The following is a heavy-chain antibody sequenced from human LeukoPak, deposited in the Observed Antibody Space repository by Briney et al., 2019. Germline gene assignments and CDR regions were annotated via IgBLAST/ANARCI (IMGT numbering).Heavy chain of an antibody. CDR3: ARDRRRVNFGVVKQSYYYYYMDV. Sequence: SETLSLTCTVSGGSISSYYWSWIRQPPGKGLELIGYIYYSGSTNYNPSLKSRVTISVDTSKNQFSLKLSSVTAADTAVYYCARDRRRVNFGVVKQSYYYYYMDVWGKGTTVTVSS. CDR2: IYYSGST. D-gene: IGHD3-3*01. J-gene: IGHJ6*03. CDR1: GGSISSYY. V-gene: IGHV4-59*01.